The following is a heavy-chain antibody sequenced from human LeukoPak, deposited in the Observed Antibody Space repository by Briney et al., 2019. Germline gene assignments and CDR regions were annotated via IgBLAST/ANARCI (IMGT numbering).Heavy chain of an antibody. CDR2: IYSGGST. CDR3: ARELGYCSGASCYFKYYGMDV. V-gene: IGHV3-53*01. Sequence: GGSLRLSCAVSGFTVSSNYMSWVRLAPGKGLEWVSVIYSGGSTYYADSVKGRFTISRDNSKNTLYLQMNSLRAEDTAVYYCARELGYCSGASCYFKYYGMDVWGQGTTVTVFS. D-gene: IGHD2-15*01. J-gene: IGHJ6*02. CDR1: GFTVSSNY.